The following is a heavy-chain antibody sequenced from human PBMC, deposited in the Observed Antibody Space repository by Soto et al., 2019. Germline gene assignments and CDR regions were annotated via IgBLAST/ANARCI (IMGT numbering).Heavy chain of an antibody. D-gene: IGHD1-7*01. CDR3: ARDGVSSTEYTWNYGTYFDY. J-gene: IGHJ4*02. V-gene: IGHV4-59*01. CDR2: IYYSGST. Sequence: SETLSLTCTVSGGSISNYFWSWIRQPPGKGLEWIGDIYYSGSTNYNPSLKSRVTISLDTSKKQTLYLQMSSLRPDDTAMYYCARDGVSSTEYTWNYGTYFDYWGQGALVTVSS. CDR1: GGSISNYF.